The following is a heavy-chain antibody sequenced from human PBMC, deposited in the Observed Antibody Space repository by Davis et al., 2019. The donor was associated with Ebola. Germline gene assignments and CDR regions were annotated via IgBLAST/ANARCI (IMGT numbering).Heavy chain of an antibody. D-gene: IGHD3-3*01. CDR2: ISSSSSYI. V-gene: IGHV3-21*04. J-gene: IGHJ4*02. CDR3: AKDPKGPPHYYDYWSGVHDY. Sequence: PGGSLRLSCAASGFTFSTYSMSWVRQAPGKGLEWVSSISSSSSYIYYADSVKGRFTISRDNSKNPLYLQMNSLRVEDTAVYFCAKDPKGPPHYYDYWSGVHDYWGQGTLVTVSS. CDR1: GFTFSTYS.